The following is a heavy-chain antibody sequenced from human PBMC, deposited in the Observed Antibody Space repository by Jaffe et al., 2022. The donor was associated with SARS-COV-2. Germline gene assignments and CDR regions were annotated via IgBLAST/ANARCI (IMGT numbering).Heavy chain of an antibody. D-gene: IGHD2-15*01. CDR1: GFTFSSYS. Sequence: EVQLVESGGGLVKPGGSLRLSCAASGFTFSSYSMNWVRQAPGKGLEWVSSISSSSSYIYYADSVKGRFTISRDNAKNSLYLQMNSLRAEDTAVYYCARDTYASYCSGGSCSNTTGMDVWGQGTTVTVSS. CDR3: ARDTYASYCSGGSCSNTTGMDV. V-gene: IGHV3-21*01. J-gene: IGHJ6*02. CDR2: ISSSSSYI.